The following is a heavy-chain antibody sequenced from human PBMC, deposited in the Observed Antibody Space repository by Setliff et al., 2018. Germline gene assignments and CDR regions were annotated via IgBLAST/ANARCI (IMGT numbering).Heavy chain of an antibody. D-gene: IGHD6-13*01. Sequence: ASVKVSCKASAHIFKSYGISWVRQAPGQGLEWVGWISSYNDVTSYAQRFQGRVTLTTDTSTSAAYMELRTLRSDDTAVYYCARAGDAATGRKGVFEYWGQGTLVTGSA. J-gene: IGHJ4*02. V-gene: IGHV1-18*01. CDR2: ISSYNDVT. CDR3: ARAGDAATGRKGVFEY. CDR1: AHIFKSYG.